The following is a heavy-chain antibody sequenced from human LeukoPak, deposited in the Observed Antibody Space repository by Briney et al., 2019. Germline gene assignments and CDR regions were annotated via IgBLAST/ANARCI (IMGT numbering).Heavy chain of an antibody. J-gene: IGHJ5*02. D-gene: IGHD3-10*01. CDR2: IYYSGST. CDR1: GGSISSGDYY. V-gene: IGHV4-30-4*01. Sequence: SETLSLTCTVSGGSISSGDYYWSWIRQPPGKGLEWIGYIYYSGSTYYNPSLKSRVTISVDTSKNQFSLKLSSVTAADTAVYYCASSSGSGSYDNWFDPWGQGTLVTVSS. CDR3: ASSSGSGSYDNWFDP.